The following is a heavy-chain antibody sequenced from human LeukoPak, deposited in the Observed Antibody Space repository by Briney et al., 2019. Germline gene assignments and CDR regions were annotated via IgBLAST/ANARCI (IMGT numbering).Heavy chain of an antibody. CDR1: GFTYRRYA. V-gene: IGHV3-23*01. D-gene: IGHD6-6*01. CDR3: AKGGSSSDYYYYYMDV. J-gene: IGHJ6*03. Sequence: GGSLRLSCAACGFTYRRYAMRGVRQARGKGREGVSDISGSGGSTYYADSVKGRFTISRDNDKNTVYLQMNSLRADDTAVYYCAKGGSSSDYYYYYMDVWGKGTTVTVSS. CDR2: ISGSGGST.